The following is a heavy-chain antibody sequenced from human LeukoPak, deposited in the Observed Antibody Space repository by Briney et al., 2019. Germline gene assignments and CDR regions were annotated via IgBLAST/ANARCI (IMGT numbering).Heavy chain of an antibody. V-gene: IGHV1-2*02. CDR3: AGDQGETTVTTGYYGMDV. Sequence: ASVKVSCKASGYTFTGYYMHWVRQAPGQGLEWMGWINPNSGGTNYAQKFQGRVTMTRDTSISTAYMELSRLRSDDTAVYYCAGDQGETTVTTGYYGMDVWGQGTTVTVSS. J-gene: IGHJ6*02. CDR1: GYTFTGYY. D-gene: IGHD4-17*01. CDR2: INPNSGGT.